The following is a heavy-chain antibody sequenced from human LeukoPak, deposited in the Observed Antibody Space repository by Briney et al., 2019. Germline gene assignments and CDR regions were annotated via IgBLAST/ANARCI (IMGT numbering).Heavy chain of an antibody. D-gene: IGHD3-22*01. CDR2: LSSSGSAF. V-gene: IGHV3-48*04. CDR3: ARDLQSYYYDSSGYYGY. Sequence: GGSLRLSCAASGFTFSSYAMSWVRQAPGKGLEWIAYLSSSGSAFSYADSVKGRFTIARDNAKNSVYLEMNSLRAEDTAVYYCARDLQSYYYDSSGYYGYWGQGTLVTVSS. CDR1: GFTFSSYA. J-gene: IGHJ4*02.